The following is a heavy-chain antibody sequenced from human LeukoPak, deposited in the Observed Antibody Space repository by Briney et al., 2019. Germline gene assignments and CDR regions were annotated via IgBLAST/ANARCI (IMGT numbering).Heavy chain of an antibody. CDR3: ATGYGGIAAAGTHYYFFGMDV. Sequence: ASVKVPCKVSGYTLTELSMHWVRQAPGKGLEWMGGFDPEDGKTIYAQKFQGRVTMTEDTSAATAYMELSSLRSEDTAVYYCATGYGGIAAAGTHYYFFGMDVWGQGTTVTVSS. D-gene: IGHD6-13*01. V-gene: IGHV1-24*01. CDR2: FDPEDGKT. J-gene: IGHJ6*02. CDR1: GYTLTELS.